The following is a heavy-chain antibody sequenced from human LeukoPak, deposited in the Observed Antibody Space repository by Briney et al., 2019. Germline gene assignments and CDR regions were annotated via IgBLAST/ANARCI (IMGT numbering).Heavy chain of an antibody. Sequence: GASVKVSCTASGYTFTSYGISWVRQAPGQGLEWMGWISAYNGNTNYAQKLQGRVTMTTDTSTSAAYMELRSLRSDDTAVYYCARVDPLVVVPAAPDYWGQGTLVTVSS. V-gene: IGHV1-18*01. CDR1: GYTFTSYG. J-gene: IGHJ4*02. CDR2: ISAYNGNT. CDR3: ARVDPLVVVPAAPDY. D-gene: IGHD2-2*01.